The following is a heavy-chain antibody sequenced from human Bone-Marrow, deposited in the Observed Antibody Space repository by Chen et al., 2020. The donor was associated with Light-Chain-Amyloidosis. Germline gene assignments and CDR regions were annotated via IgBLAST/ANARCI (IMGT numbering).Heavy chain of an antibody. J-gene: IGHJ4*02. CDR3: GTTRWGGIAGADPFDS. D-gene: IGHD6-19*01. Sequence: EVQLVESGGGLVKSGGSLRLSCTASGFTFRTASMNWVRQAPGKGLEWVSSITGDSNYIYYAASVEGRFTISRDNAKNSLYLHMDSLRNEDTAVYYCGTTRWGGIAGADPFDSWGQGTLVTVSS. CDR1: GFTFRTAS. V-gene: IGHV3-21*01. CDR2: ITGDSNYI.